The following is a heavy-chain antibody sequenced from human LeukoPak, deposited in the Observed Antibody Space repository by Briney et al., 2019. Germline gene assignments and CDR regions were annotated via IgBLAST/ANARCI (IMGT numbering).Heavy chain of an antibody. CDR2: INHSGST. V-gene: IGHV4-34*01. D-gene: IGHD4-17*01. CDR3: ARAGTLGDYGGYGADNNWFDP. J-gene: IGHJ5*02. Sequence: PSETLSLTCAVYGGSFSGYYWSWIRQPPGKGLEWIGEINHSGSTNYNPSLKSRVTISVDTSKNQFSLKLSSVTAADTAVYYCARAGTLGDYGGYGADNNWFDPWGQGTLVTVSS. CDR1: GGSFSGYY.